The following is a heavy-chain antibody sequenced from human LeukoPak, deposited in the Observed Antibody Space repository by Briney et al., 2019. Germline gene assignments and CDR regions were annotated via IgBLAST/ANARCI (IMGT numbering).Heavy chain of an antibody. J-gene: IGHJ4*02. V-gene: IGHV4-59*01. Sequence: SETLSLTCTVSGGSISSYYWSWSRQPPGKGLEWIGNIYYSGSTNYNPSLKSRVTISVDTSKNQFSLKLSSVTAADTAVYYCARGTHHYDILTGYKFDYWGQGTLVTVSS. CDR2: IYYSGST. CDR1: GGSISSYY. CDR3: ARGTHHYDILTGYKFDY. D-gene: IGHD3-9*01.